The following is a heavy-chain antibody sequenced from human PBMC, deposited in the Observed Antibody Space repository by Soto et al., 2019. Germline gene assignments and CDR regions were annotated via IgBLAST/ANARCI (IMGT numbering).Heavy chain of an antibody. CDR3: TRDSRGYSYGYYYYYGMDV. V-gene: IGHV3-49*03. D-gene: IGHD5-18*01. Sequence: GGSLRLSCTASGFTFGDYAMSWFRQAPGKGLEWVGFIRSKAYGGTTEYAASVKGRFTISRDDSKSIAYLQMNSLKTEDTAVYYCTRDSRGYSYGYYYYYGMDVWGHGTTVTVSS. CDR1: GFTFGDYA. J-gene: IGHJ6*02. CDR2: IRSKAYGGTT.